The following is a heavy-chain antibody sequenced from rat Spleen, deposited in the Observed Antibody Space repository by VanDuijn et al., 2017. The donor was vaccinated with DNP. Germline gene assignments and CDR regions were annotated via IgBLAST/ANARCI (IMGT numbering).Heavy chain of an antibody. J-gene: IGHJ1*01. CDR2: IRTDENT. CDR3: ARDMGALNWYFDF. Sequence: QVQLKETGPGLVQPTQTLSITCTVSGFSLTSYYIQWVRQTPGKGLEWMGFIRTDENTEYNSEFKSRLSISRDTSKNQVFLEMKSLKTEDTGVYYCARDMGALNWYFDFWGPGTMVTVSS. V-gene: IGHV2-65*01. D-gene: IGHD1-3*01. CDR1: GFSLTSYY.